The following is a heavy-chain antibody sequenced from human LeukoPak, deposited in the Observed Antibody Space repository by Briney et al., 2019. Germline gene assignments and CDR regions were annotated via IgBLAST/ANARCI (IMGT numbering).Heavy chain of an antibody. CDR2: IYYSGST. CDR3: AREKYSSSSALDYFDY. V-gene: IGHV4-59*01. Sequence: SETLSLTCTVSGGSISSYYWSWIRQPPGKGLEWIGYIYYSGSTNYNPSLKSRVTISVDTSKNQFSLKLSSVTAADTAVYYCAREKYSSSSALDYFDYWGQGTLVTVSS. J-gene: IGHJ4*02. CDR1: GGSISSYY. D-gene: IGHD6-6*01.